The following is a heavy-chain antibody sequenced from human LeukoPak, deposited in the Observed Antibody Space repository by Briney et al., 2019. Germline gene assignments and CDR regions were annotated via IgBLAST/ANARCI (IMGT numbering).Heavy chain of an antibody. CDR3: ARGYNYGWGTYYYYGMDV. Sequence: ASVKVSCKASGYTFTNYYVHWVRQAPGQGLQWVGIINAGGGRTSYAQKFQGRVTVTRDTSTSTVYMELSSLTYEDTALYYCARGYNYGWGTYYYYGMDVWGRGTAVTVSS. D-gene: IGHD5-18*01. CDR2: INAGGGRT. V-gene: IGHV1-46*01. CDR1: GYTFTNYY. J-gene: IGHJ6*02.